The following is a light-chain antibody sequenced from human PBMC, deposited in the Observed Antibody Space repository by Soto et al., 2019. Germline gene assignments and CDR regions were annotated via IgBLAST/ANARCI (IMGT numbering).Light chain of an antibody. V-gene: IGLV2-8*01. Sequence: QSVLTQPPSASGSPGQSVTISCSGISSDVGGHNYVSWYQQHPGKAPKLMIYEVSKRPSGVPDRFSGSKSGNTASLTISGLQAEDEADYYCSSCTSSNTLVFGTGTKVTVL. J-gene: IGLJ1*01. CDR2: EVS. CDR3: SSCTSSNTLV. CDR1: SSDVGGHNY.